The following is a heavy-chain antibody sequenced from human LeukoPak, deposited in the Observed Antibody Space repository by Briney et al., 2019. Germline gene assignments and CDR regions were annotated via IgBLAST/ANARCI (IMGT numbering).Heavy chain of an antibody. CDR3: AKRTGGGDFDY. J-gene: IGHJ4*02. CDR2: IDGSGGST. V-gene: IGHV3-23*01. CDR1: GFTFSSYS. Sequence: PGGSLRLSCAASGFTFSSYSMNWVRQAPGKGLGWVSFIDGSGGSTYYAESVKGRFTISRDNSKNTLFLQMNSLRADDTAVYYCAKRTGGGDFDYWGQGTLVTVSS. D-gene: IGHD3-16*01.